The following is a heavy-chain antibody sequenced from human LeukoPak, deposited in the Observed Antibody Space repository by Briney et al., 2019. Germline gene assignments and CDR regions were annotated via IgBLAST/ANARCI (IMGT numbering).Heavy chain of an antibody. D-gene: IGHD3-10*01. CDR1: GGSISSSSYY. Sequence: SETLSLTCTVSGGSISSSSYYWGWIRQPPGKGLEWIGYIYYSGSTNYNPSLKSRVTISVDTSKNQFSLKLSSVTAADTAVYYCARDYYGSGSFDWGQGTLVTVSS. V-gene: IGHV4-61*01. CDR2: IYYSGST. CDR3: ARDYYGSGSFD. J-gene: IGHJ4*02.